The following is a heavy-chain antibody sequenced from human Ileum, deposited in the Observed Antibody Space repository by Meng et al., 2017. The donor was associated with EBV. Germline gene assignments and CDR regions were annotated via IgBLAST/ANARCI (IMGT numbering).Heavy chain of an antibody. V-gene: IGHV3-74*03. CDR3: VRDVNWQLYDY. Sequence: EVELGGAGGGLVQPGGSLGLSCAASGFDFSSYVMHWVRQGPGKGPVWVSRISNDGSFPTYADSVKGRFTISRDNAHNTLYLQMNSLRAEDTAVYYCVRDVNWQLYDYWGQGALVTVSS. CDR1: GFDFSSYV. D-gene: IGHD2-8*01. J-gene: IGHJ4*02. CDR2: ISNDGSFP.